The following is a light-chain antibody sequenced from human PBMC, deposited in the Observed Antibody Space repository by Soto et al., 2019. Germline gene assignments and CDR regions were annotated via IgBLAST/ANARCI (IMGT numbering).Light chain of an antibody. CDR1: SGHSNYA. CDR3: QTWGSGIVV. CDR2: LNSDGSH. J-gene: IGLJ2*01. V-gene: IGLV4-69*01. Sequence: QSVLTQSPSASASLGAPVKLTCTLSSGHSNYAIAWHQQQSEKGPRYLMKLNSDGSHSKGDGIPDRFSGSSSGAERYLTISSLQSVDEADYYCQTWGSGIVVFGGGTKLTVL.